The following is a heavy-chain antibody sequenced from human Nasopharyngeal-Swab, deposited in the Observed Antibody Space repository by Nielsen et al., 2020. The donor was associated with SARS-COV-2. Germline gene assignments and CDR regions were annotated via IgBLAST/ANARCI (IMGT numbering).Heavy chain of an antibody. CDR1: GFTFDDYV. V-gene: IGHV3-9*01. D-gene: IGHD1-20*01. CDR3: ARENNWEALRYFDL. CDR2: ISWNGNIR. Sequence: SLKISCAASGFTFDDYVMYWVRQAPGKGLEWVSGISWNGNIRGHADSVEGRFTISRDNARRSLYLQMNSLRVEDTALYYCARENNWEALRYFDLWGRGTLVTVSS. J-gene: IGHJ2*01.